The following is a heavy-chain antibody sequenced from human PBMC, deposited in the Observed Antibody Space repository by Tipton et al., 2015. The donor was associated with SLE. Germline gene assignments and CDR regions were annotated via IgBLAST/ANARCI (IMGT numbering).Heavy chain of an antibody. V-gene: IGHV4-30-4*08. CDR1: GGSISSGDYY. J-gene: IGHJ4*02. Sequence: TLSLTCTVSGGSISSGDYYWNWIRQPPGKGLEWIGYIYYSGNTDYNPSLKSRLTISVDTSKNQFSLKLSSVTAADTAVYYCARNYYDSSGYYSYYFDYWGQGTLVTVSS. CDR2: IYYSGNT. D-gene: IGHD3-22*01. CDR3: ARNYYDSSGYYSYYFDY.